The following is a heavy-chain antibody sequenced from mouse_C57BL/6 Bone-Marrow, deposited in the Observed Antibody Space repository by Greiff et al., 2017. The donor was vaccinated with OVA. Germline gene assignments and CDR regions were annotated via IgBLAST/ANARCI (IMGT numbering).Heavy chain of an antibody. CDR3: ARPTVVAPYAMDY. J-gene: IGHJ4*01. D-gene: IGHD1-1*01. V-gene: IGHV1-82*01. Sequence: LVESGPELVKPGASVKISCKASGYAFSSSWMNWVKQRPGKGLEWIGRIYPGDGDTNYNGKFKGKATLTADKSSSTAYMQLSSLTSEDSAVYFCARPTVVAPYAMDYWGQGTSVTVSS. CDR1: GYAFSSSW. CDR2: IYPGDGDT.